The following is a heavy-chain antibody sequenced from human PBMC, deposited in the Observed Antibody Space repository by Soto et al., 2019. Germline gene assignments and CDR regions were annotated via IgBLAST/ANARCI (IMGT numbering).Heavy chain of an antibody. CDR2: ISWNSGSI. CDR1: GFTFDDYA. J-gene: IGHJ4*02. V-gene: IGHV3-9*01. Sequence: EVQLVESGGGLVQPGRSLRLSCAASGFTFDDYAMHWVRQAPGKGLEWFSGISWNSGSIGYADSVKGRFTISRDNAKNSLYLQMNSLRAEDTALYYCAKDIYGSGSYYGYFDYWGQGTLVTVSS. CDR3: AKDIYGSGSYYGYFDY. D-gene: IGHD3-10*01.